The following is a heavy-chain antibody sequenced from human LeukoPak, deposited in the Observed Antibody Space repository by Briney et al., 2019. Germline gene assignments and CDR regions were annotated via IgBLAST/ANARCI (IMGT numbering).Heavy chain of an antibody. J-gene: IGHJ4*02. V-gene: IGHV4-38-2*02. CDR3: ARDRGDYEDY. CDR2: IYHSGST. Sequence: SETLSLTCTVSGYSISSGYYWGWIRQPPGKGLEWIGSIYHSGSTYYNPSLKSRVTISVDTSKNQFSLKLSSVTAADTAVYYCARDRGDYEDYWGQGTLVTVSS. CDR1: GYSISSGYY. D-gene: IGHD4-17*01.